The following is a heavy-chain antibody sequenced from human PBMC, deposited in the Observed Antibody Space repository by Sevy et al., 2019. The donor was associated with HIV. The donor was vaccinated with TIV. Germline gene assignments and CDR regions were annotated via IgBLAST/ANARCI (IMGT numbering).Heavy chain of an antibody. CDR2: ISSSSSTI. CDR3: ARGSAGDPDYYYYYYMDV. CDR1: GFTFSSYS. J-gene: IGHJ6*03. Sequence: GGCLRLSCAASGFTFSSYSMNWVRQAPGKGLEWVSYISSSSSTIYYADSVKGRFTISRDNAKNSLYLQMNSLRDEDTVVHYCARGSAGDPDYYYYYYMDVWGKGTPVTVSS. D-gene: IGHD3-10*01. V-gene: IGHV3-48*02.